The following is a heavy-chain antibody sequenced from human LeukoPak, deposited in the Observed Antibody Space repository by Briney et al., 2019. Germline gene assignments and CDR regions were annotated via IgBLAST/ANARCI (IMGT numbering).Heavy chain of an antibody. V-gene: IGHV4-59*01. CDR1: GGSISSYY. Sequence: PSETLSLTCTVSGGSISSYYWSWIRQPPGKGLEWIGYIYYSGSTNYNTSLKSRVTISVDTSKNQFSLKLSSVTAADTAVYYCAGGGNYDILTGYQGYWGQGTLVTVSS. CDR3: AGGGNYDILTGYQGY. J-gene: IGHJ4*02. D-gene: IGHD3-9*01. CDR2: IYYSGST.